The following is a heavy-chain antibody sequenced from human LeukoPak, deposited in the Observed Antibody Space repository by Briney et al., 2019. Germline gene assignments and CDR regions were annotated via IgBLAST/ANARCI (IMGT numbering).Heavy chain of an antibody. Sequence: SETLSLTCAVSGYSISSGYYWGWIRQPPGKGLEWIGSIYHSGSTYYNPPLKSRVTISVDTSKNQFSLKPSSVTAADTAVYYCARHLNYCSGGSCYLSHFDYWGQGTLVTVSS. D-gene: IGHD2-15*01. J-gene: IGHJ4*02. V-gene: IGHV4-38-2*01. CDR2: IYHSGST. CDR3: ARHLNYCSGGSCYLSHFDY. CDR1: GYSISSGYY.